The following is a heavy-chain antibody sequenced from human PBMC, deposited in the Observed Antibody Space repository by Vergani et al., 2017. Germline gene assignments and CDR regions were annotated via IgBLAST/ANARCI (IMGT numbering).Heavy chain of an antibody. J-gene: IGHJ4*02. D-gene: IGHD5-24*01. CDR2: ISWNSGSI. CDR3: TTSVEMATIWDGGERCL. V-gene: IGHV3-9*01. Sequence: EVQLVESGGGLVQPGRSLRLSCAASGFTFDDYAMHWVRQAPGKGLEWVSGISWNSGSIGYADSVKGRFTISRDNSKNTLYLQMNSLKTEDTAVYYCTTSVEMATIWDGGERCLWGQGTLVTVSS. CDR1: GFTFDDYA.